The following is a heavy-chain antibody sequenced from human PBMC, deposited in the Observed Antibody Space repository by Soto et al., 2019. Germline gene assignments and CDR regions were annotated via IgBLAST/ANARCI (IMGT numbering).Heavy chain of an antibody. J-gene: IGHJ6*02. CDR2: ISAYNGNT. D-gene: IGHD5-18*01. CDR1: GYTFTSYG. V-gene: IGHV1-18*04. CDR3: AREGFIRIQLWFSHYYYYGMDV. Sequence: ASVKVSCKASGYTFTSYGISWVRQAPGQGLEWMGWISAYNGNTNYAQKLQGRVTMTTDTSTSTAYMELRGLRSDDTAVYYCAREGFIRIQLWFSHYYYYGMDVWGQGTTVTVSS.